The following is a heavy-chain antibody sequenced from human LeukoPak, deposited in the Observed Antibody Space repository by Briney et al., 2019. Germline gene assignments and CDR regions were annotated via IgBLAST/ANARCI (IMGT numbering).Heavy chain of an antibody. CDR1: GGSFSGYY. CDR3: TRSGARYSYGYDY. V-gene: IGHV4-34*01. D-gene: IGHD5-18*01. J-gene: IGHJ4*02. Sequence: PSETLSLTCAVYGGSFSGYYWSWIRQPPGKGLEWIGEINHSGSTNYNPSLKSRVTISVDTSKNQFSLKLSSVTAADTAVYYCTRSGARYSYGYDYWGQGTLVTVSS. CDR2: INHSGST.